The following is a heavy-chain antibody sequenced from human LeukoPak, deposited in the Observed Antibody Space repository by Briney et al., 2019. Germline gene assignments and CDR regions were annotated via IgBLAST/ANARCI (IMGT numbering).Heavy chain of an antibody. J-gene: IGHJ5*02. D-gene: IGHD2-15*01. CDR2: INPSSGGT. V-gene: IGHV1-2*06. CDR1: GYTFTKYY. Sequence: GASVKVSCKASGYTFTKYYMFWVRQAPGQGLEWMGRINPSSGGTDYAQKFQGRVTMTRDTSISTAYMELSRLRSDDTAMNYCARGYCSGGSCYSVENWFDPWGQGTLVTVSS. CDR3: ARGYCSGGSCYSVENWFDP.